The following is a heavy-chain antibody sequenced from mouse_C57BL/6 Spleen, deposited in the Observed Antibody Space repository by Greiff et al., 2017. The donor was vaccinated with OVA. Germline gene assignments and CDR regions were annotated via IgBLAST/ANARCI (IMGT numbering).Heavy chain of an antibody. D-gene: IGHD2-4*01. CDR2: ISYDGSN. Sequence: DVKLQESGPGLVKPSQSLSLTCSVTGYSITSGYYWNWIRQFPGNQLEWMSYISYDGSNNYNPSLQNRISITRDTSKNQFFLKLNSVTTEDTATYYCAREGYDYDVGDYAMDYWGQGTSVTVSS. V-gene: IGHV3-6*01. J-gene: IGHJ4*01. CDR1: GYSITSGYY. CDR3: AREGYDYDVGDYAMDY.